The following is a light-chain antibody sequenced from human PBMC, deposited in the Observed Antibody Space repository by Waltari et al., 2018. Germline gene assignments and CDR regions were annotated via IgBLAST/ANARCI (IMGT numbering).Light chain of an antibody. CDR2: TND. J-gene: IGLJ3*02. CDR3: ATWDDSLNGVV. V-gene: IGLV1-44*01. CDR1: GSNIGSNT. Sequence: QSVLTQPPSASGTPGQRVTISCSGRGSNIGSNTVDWYQHLPGTAPKLLIYTNDQRPSGVPARFSGSKSGTSASLAISGLQSEDEAVYYCATWDDSLNGVVFGGGTKLTVL.